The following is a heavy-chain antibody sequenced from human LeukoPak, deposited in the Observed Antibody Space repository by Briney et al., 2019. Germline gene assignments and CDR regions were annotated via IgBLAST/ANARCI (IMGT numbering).Heavy chain of an antibody. CDR2: INHSGST. J-gene: IGHJ4*02. V-gene: IGHV4-34*01. CDR3: ARVSYYYDSSGASDY. Sequence: PSETLSLTCAVYGGSFSGYYWSWIRQPPGKGLEWIGEINHSGSTNYNPSLKSRVTISVDTSKNQFSLKLSSVTAADTAVYYCARVSYYYDSSGASDYWGQGTLVTVSS. CDR1: GGSFSGYY. D-gene: IGHD3-22*01.